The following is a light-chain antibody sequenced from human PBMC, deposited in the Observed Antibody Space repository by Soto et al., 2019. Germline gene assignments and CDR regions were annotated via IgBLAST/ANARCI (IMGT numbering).Light chain of an antibody. CDR3: QQYGSSLLFT. Sequence: EIVLTQSPGTLSLSPGERATLSCRVSQRVSSSYLAWYQQKPGQAPRLLIYGASSRATGIPDRFSGSGSGTDFTLTISRLEPEDFAVYYCQQYGSSLLFTFGPGTKVDIK. J-gene: IGKJ3*01. CDR1: QRVSSSY. V-gene: IGKV3-20*01. CDR2: GAS.